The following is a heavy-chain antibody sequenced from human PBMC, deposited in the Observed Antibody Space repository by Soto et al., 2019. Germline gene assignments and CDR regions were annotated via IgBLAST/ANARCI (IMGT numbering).Heavy chain of an antibody. V-gene: IGHV1-69*01. CDR1: GGTFSSYA. CDR3: ARRGESGSWSSDYYFYMDV. CDR2: MIPVFGST. D-gene: IGHD6-13*01. Sequence: QVQLVQSGAEVKKPGSSVKVSCKASGGTFSSYAISWVRQAPGQGLEWMAGMIPVFGSTHYTKKLQGRVTVTADESTSTGYLEVSSLRSEDTAVYYCARRGESGSWSSDYYFYMDVWGQGTTVIVSS. J-gene: IGHJ6*02.